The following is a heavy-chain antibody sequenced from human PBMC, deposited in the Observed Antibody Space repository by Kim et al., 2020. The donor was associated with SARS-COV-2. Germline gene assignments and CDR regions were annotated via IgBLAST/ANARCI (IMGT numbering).Heavy chain of an antibody. J-gene: IGHJ5*02. CDR3: AREGFDP. CDR2: YYSGGT. V-gene: IGHV4-30-4*01. Sequence: YYSGGTSYNPSLKGRVTISVDTSKNQFSLNLSSVTAADTAVYYCAREGFDPWGQGTLVTVSS.